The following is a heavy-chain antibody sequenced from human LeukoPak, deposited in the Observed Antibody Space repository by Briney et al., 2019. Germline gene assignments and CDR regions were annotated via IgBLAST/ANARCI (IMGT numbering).Heavy chain of an antibody. CDR2: IYHSGST. D-gene: IGHD4-17*01. CDR3: ARDDYGDYGGDYYYGMDV. CDR1: GYSISSGYY. J-gene: IGHJ6*02. Sequence: SETLSLTCTVSGYSISSGYYWGWLRQPPGKGLEWIGSIYHSGSTYYNPSLKSRVTISVDTSKNQFSLKLSSVTAADTAVYYCARDDYGDYGGDYYYGMDVWGQGTTVTVSS. V-gene: IGHV4-38-2*02.